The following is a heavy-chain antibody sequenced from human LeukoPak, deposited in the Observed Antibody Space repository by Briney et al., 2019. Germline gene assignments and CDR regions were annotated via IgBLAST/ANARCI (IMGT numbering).Heavy chain of an antibody. V-gene: IGHV4-4*02. Sequence: SETLSLTCAVSGGSISSSNWWSWVRQPPGKGLEWLGEIYHSGNTNYNPSLKSRVTISEDRSKNQFSLKLSSVTAADTAVYFCARTHCSSTSCFYFDYWGQGSLVTVSS. CDR1: GGSISSSNW. D-gene: IGHD2-2*01. J-gene: IGHJ4*02. CDR3: ARTHCSSTSCFYFDY. CDR2: IYHSGNT.